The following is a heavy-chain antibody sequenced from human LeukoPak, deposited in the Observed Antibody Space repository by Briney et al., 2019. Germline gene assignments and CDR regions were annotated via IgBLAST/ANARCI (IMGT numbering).Heavy chain of an antibody. D-gene: IGHD3-22*01. CDR1: GFTFSSYA. V-gene: IGHV3-23*01. CDR2: ISGSGGST. Sequence: PGGSLRLSCVASGFTFSSYAMSWVRQAPGKGLEWVSGISGSGGSTYYADSVKGRFTISRDTSKNTLYLQMNSLRAEDTAVYYCANSGNYYDSSGHDYWGQGTLVTVSS. J-gene: IGHJ4*02. CDR3: ANSGNYYDSSGHDY.